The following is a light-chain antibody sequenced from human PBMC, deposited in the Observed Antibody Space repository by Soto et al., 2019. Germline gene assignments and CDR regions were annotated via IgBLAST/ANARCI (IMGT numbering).Light chain of an antibody. CDR2: TAS. CDR1: QSISSW. J-gene: IGKJ1*01. CDR3: QQYNRYWT. V-gene: IGKV1-5*03. Sequence: DLQMTQSPSTLSASVGDRVTITCRASQSISSWLAWYQQKPGKAPKLLIYTASSLESGVPSRFSGSGSGTEFTLTISSLQPDDFATYYCQQYNRYWTFDQGTKVEIK.